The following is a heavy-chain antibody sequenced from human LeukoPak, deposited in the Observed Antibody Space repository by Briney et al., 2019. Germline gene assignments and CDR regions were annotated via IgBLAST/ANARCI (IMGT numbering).Heavy chain of an antibody. J-gene: IGHJ4*02. D-gene: IGHD3-10*01. CDR2: ISGSGGSA. V-gene: IGHV3-23*01. CDR3: EKKGWFGYYGSGGGNYFDY. CDR1: GFTFSTNA. Sequence: PGGSLRLSCAASGFTFSTNAMSWVRQAPGKGLEWVSTISGSGGSAYYADSVKGRFTISRDNSKNTLYLQMNSLRAEDTAVYYCEKKGWFGYYGSGGGNYFDYWGQGTLVTVSS.